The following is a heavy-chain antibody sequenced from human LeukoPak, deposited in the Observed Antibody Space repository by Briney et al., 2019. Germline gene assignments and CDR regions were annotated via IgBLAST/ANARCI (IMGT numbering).Heavy chain of an antibody. J-gene: IGHJ4*02. CDR2: ISGYNGVT. D-gene: IGHD3-3*01. V-gene: IGHV1-18*01. CDR3: AGDFSNFGDF. Sequence: ASVKVSCKTSGYTFTSYGVSWVRQAPGQGLAWMGWISGYNGVTRYPQTFQDRITMTTDTSASTVYMELKNLTSDDTAVYFCAGDFSNFGDFWGQGTLITVSA. CDR1: GYTFTSYG.